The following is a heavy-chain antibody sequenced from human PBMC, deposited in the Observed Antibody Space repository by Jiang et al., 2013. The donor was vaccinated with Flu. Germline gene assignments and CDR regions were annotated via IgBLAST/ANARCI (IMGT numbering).Heavy chain of an antibody. CDR1: GFTFSRHG. D-gene: IGHD4/OR15-4a*01. J-gene: IGHJ5*02. V-gene: IGHV3-33*01. CDR2: VWAGGSKK. Sequence: QLVESGGGVVQPGMSLRLSCVASGFTFSRHGMHWVRQAPGKGLEWVAVVWAGGSKKHYADSVRGRFTISRDDSGSTLYLQMSSLTAEDTAVYYCARDANYYGDDLWGQGSLVTVSS. CDR3: ARDANYYGDDL.